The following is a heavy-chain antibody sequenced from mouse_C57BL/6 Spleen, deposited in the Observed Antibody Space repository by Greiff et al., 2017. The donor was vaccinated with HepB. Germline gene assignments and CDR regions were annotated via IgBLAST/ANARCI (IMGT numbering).Heavy chain of an antibody. J-gene: IGHJ1*03. CDR2: ISGGGGNT. V-gene: IGHV5-9*01. CDR1: GFTFSSYT. CDR3: ARQAGGYWYFDV. Sequence: EVKLVESGGGLVKPGGSLKLSCAASGFTFSSYTMSWVRQTPEKRLGWVATISGGGGNTYYPDSVKGRFTISRDNAKNTLYLQMSSLRSEDTALYYCARQAGGYWYFDVWGTGTTVTVSS.